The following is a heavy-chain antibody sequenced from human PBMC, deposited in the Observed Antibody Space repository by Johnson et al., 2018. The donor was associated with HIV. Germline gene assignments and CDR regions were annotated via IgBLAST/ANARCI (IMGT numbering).Heavy chain of an antibody. CDR1: GFTFSSYA. Sequence: QVQLVESGGGVVQPGRSMRLSCAASGFTFSSYAIHWVRQAPGKGLEWVAVISYDGSNKYHADSVKGRFTISRDNSKNTLYLQMNSLRAEDTAVYYCARVRVKRVQSSSWYGGAFDLWGQGTMVTVSS. D-gene: IGHD2-2*01. CDR2: ISYDGSNK. V-gene: IGHV3-30-3*01. J-gene: IGHJ3*01. CDR3: ARVRVKRVQSSSWYGGAFDL.